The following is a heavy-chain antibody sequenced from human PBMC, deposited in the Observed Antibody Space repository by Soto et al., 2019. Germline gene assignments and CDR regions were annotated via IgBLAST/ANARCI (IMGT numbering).Heavy chain of an antibody. CDR3: ARGGYVTWLRVYDYYGMDV. Sequence: ASVKVSCKASGYTFTSYDINWVRQATGQGLEWMGWMNPNSGNTGYAQKFQGRVTMTRNTSISTAYMELSSLRSEDTAVYYCARGGYVTWLRVYDYYGMDVWGQGTTVTVSS. CDR2: MNPNSGNT. V-gene: IGHV1-8*01. CDR1: GYTFTSYD. D-gene: IGHD5-12*01. J-gene: IGHJ6*02.